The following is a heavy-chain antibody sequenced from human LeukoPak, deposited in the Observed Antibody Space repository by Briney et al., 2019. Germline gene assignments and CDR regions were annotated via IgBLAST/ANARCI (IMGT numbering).Heavy chain of an antibody. CDR1: GGSFSGYY. CDR2: IIHSGST. J-gene: IGHJ4*02. CDR3: ARRRITMIVVVHGFDY. V-gene: IGHV4-34*12. Sequence: PSETLSLTCAVYGGSFSGYYWSWIRQPPGKGLEWIGEIIHSGSTNYNPSLKSRVTISVDTSKNQFSLKLSSVTAADTAVYYCARRRITMIVVVHGFDYWGQGTLVTVSS. D-gene: IGHD3-22*01.